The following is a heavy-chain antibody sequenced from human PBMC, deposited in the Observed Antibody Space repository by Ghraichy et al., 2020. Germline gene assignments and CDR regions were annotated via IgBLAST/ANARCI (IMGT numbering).Heavy chain of an antibody. CDR2: IYYSGST. CDR1: GGSISSSSYY. J-gene: IGHJ5*02. CDR3: ARGSGWYGRGWFDP. Sequence: SETLSLTCTVSGGSISSSSYYWGWIRQPPGKGLEWIGSIYYSGSTYYNPSLKSRVTISVDTSKNQFSLKLSSVTAADTAVYYCARGSGWYGRGWFDPWGQGTLVTVSS. V-gene: IGHV4-39*01. D-gene: IGHD6-19*01.